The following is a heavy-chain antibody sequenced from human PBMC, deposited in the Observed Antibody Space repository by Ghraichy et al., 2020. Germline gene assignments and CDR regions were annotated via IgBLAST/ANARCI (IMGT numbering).Heavy chain of an antibody. CDR1: GFVFNNYA. J-gene: IGHJ3*01. CDR2: ITDDEDTT. CDR3: SKGGGRSWHGFDV. D-gene: IGHD6-13*01. V-gene: IGHV3-23*01. Sequence: GESLNISCTASGFVFNNYAMSWVRQAPGKGLEWVSTITDDEDTTYYAASVAGRFTISRDNSDRTLHLQMNSLSAEDTAQYYCSKGGGRSWHGFDVWGQGAMVTVSS.